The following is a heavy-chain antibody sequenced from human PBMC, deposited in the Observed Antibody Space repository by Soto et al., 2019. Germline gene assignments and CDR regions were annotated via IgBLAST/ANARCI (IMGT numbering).Heavy chain of an antibody. Sequence: MQLLESGGGLVQPGQSLTLSCVASGFTFDNYAMAWVRQAPGKGLEWVSSLNASGHRTYSADSGKGRFSISRDNSKNTLYLQMNSLRAEDTAVYYCAKDVEITVATSVAFDVGGQGTEVNVSS. CDR2: LNASGHRT. CDR1: GFTFDNYA. CDR3: AKDVEITVATSVAFDV. V-gene: IGHV3-23*01. D-gene: IGHD5-12*01. J-gene: IGHJ3*01.